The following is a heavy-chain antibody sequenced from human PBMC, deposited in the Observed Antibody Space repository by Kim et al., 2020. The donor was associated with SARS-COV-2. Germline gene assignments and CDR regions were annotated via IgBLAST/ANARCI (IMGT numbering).Heavy chain of an antibody. V-gene: IGHV3-23*01. D-gene: IGHD6-19*01. CDR3: APRRGSGFDY. CDR2: ISGSGGST. Sequence: GGSLRLSCAASGFTFSSSDMSWVRQGPGKGLEWVSAISGSGGSTSYADSVKGRFAISRDNSKNTLYLQMNSLRAEDTAVYYCAPRRGSGFDYWGQGTLVTVSS. J-gene: IGHJ4*02. CDR1: GFTFSSSD.